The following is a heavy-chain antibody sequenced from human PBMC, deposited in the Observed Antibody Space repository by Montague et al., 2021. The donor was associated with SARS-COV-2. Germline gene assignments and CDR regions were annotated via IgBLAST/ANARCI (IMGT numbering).Heavy chain of an antibody. D-gene: IGHD5-12*01. Sequence: SLRLSCSASGFTFSSYSMHWVRQAPGKGLEWMAIISYDGSNKYYXDSVKGRFTISRDNSKNTLYLQMNSLRAEDTAVYYCARDWDGYDLDYGMDVWGQGTTVTVSS. CDR1: GFTFSSYS. V-gene: IGHV3-30*04. CDR2: ISYDGSNK. J-gene: IGHJ6*02. CDR3: ARDWDGYDLDYGMDV.